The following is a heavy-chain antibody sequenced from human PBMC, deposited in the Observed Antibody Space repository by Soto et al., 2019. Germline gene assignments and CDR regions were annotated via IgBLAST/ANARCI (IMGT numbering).Heavy chain of an antibody. J-gene: IGHJ4*02. CDR3: AKSPLGYCSGGSCYPPHYFDY. D-gene: IGHD2-15*01. CDR1: GFSFSNYA. V-gene: IGHV3-23*01. Sequence: GGSLRLSCAASGFSFSNYAMSWVRQAPGKGLEWVSGVGGSGDSTYYADSVKGRFTISRDNSKDTLYLQMNSLRAEDTAVYYCAKSPLGYCSGGSCYPPHYFDYWGQGTLVTVSS. CDR2: VGGSGDST.